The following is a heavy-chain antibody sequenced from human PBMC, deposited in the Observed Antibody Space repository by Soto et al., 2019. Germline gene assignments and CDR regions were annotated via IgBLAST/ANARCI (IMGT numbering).Heavy chain of an antibody. J-gene: IGHJ5*02. D-gene: IGHD6-13*01. Sequence: SDTLSLTCTVSGGSISSGGYYWSWIRQHPGKGLEWIGYIYYSGSTYYNPSLKSRVTISVDTSKNQFSLKLSSVTAADTAVYYCARDPRIAAAGTKNWFDPWGQGTLVTVSS. CDR2: IYYSGST. V-gene: IGHV4-31*03. CDR3: ARDPRIAAAGTKNWFDP. CDR1: GGSISSGGYY.